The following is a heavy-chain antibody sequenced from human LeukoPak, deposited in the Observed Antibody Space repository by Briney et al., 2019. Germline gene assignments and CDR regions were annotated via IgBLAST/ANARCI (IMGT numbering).Heavy chain of an antibody. CDR1: GGSVSSGSYY. CDR3: AMSPQWLGPPFDY. J-gene: IGHJ4*02. V-gene: IGHV4-61*01. D-gene: IGHD6-19*01. CDR2: IYYSGST. Sequence: PSETLSLTCTVSGGSVSSGSYYWSWIRQPPGKGLEWIGYIYYSGSTNYNPSLKSRVTISVDTSKNQFSLKLSSVTAADTAVYYCAMSPQWLGPPFDYWGQGTLVTVSS.